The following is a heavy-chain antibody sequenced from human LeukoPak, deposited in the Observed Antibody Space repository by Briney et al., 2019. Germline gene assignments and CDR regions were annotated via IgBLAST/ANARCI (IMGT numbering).Heavy chain of an antibody. V-gene: IGHV4-59*08. D-gene: IGHD3-10*02. CDR1: GGSISSYY. J-gene: IGHJ4*02. CDR3: ARHKSQETMSPFDY. Sequence: SETLSLTCTVSGGSISSYYWNWIRQPPGKGLEWIAYIYYSGNTNYNPSLKSRVTISVDTSKNQFSLKLSSVTAADTAVYYCARHKSQETMSPFDYWGQGTLVTVSS. CDR2: IYYSGNT.